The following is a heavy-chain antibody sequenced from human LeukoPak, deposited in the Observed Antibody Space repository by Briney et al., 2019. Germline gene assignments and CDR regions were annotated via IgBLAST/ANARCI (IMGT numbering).Heavy chain of an antibody. V-gene: IGHV5-51*01. J-gene: IGHJ4*02. Sequence: GESLKISCKGSGYSFTSYWIGWVRQMPGKGLEWMGIIYPGDSDTRYSPSFQGQVTISADKSISTAYLQWSSLKASDTAMYYCARGARYYYDSSRYYLFDYWGQGTLVTVSS. D-gene: IGHD3-22*01. CDR3: ARGARYYYDSSRYYLFDY. CDR1: GYSFTSYW. CDR2: IYPGDSDT.